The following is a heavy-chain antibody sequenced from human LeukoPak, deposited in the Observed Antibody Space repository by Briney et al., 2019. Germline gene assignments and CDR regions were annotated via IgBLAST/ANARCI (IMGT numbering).Heavy chain of an antibody. D-gene: IGHD3-22*01. CDR1: GGSISSYY. J-gene: IGHJ4*02. V-gene: IGHV4-59*01. CDR3: SGGYYYDSSGPFDY. CDR2: IYYSGST. Sequence: SETLSLTCTVSGGSISSYYWSWIRQPPGKGLEWIGYIYYSGSTNYNPSLKSRVTISVDTSKNQFSLKLSSVTAADTAVYYCSGGYYYDSSGPFDYWGQGTLVTVSS.